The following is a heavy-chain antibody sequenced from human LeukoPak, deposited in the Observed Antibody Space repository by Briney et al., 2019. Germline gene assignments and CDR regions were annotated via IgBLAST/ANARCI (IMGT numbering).Heavy chain of an antibody. CDR2: IYHSGGT. CDR1: GYSIRSGYY. V-gene: IGHV4-38-2*02. CDR3: ARDRIYGSGSDHFDY. Sequence: PSETLSLTCTVSGYSIRSGYYWGWIRQPPGKGLGWIGSIYHSGGTYYNPSLKSRVTISVDTSKNQFSLKLSSVTAADTAVYYCARDRIYGSGSDHFDYWGQGTLVTVSS. D-gene: IGHD3-10*01. J-gene: IGHJ4*02.